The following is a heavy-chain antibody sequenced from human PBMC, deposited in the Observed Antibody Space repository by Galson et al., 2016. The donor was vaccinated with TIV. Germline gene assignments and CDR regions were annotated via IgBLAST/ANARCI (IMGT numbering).Heavy chain of an antibody. D-gene: IGHD3-3*01. CDR3: ASDHEGDSWSGSYRVGYYNFMDV. CDR2: FTPILGMS. V-gene: IGHV1-69*04. Sequence: SVKVSCKASGGTFSSYVISWVRQAPGQGLEWMGRFTPILGMSNYAQKFQGRLSIIADKSTSTAYMEMSSLRSEDTAVYYCASDHEGDSWSGSYRVGYYNFMDVWGKGTTVTVSS. CDR1: GGTFSSYV. J-gene: IGHJ6*03.